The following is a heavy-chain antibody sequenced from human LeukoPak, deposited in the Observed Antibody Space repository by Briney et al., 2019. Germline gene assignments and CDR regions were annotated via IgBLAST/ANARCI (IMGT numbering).Heavy chain of an antibody. CDR2: IYDSGST. V-gene: IGHV4-39*07. J-gene: IGHJ3*02. D-gene: IGHD3-3*01. Sequence: SETLSLTCTVSGGSIRSSYYYWGWIRQPPGKGLEWIGSIYDSGSTYYNPSLKSRVTISIDTSKNQFSLKLSSVTAADTAVYYCAREVPYYDFWSGYTSDAFDIWGQGTMVTVSS. CDR1: GGSIRSSYYY. CDR3: AREVPYYDFWSGYTSDAFDI.